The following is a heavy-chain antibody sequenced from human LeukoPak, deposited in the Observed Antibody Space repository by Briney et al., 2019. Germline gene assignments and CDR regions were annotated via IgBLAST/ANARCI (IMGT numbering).Heavy chain of an antibody. J-gene: IGHJ4*02. Sequence: GGSLRLSCAASGFTFSDYAIHWVRQAPGKGLEWVAVISYDGSNKYYADSVKGRFTISRDNSKNTLYLQMNSLRAEDTAVYYCAKAYYYGSGSPIDYWGQGTLVTVSS. CDR2: ISYDGSNK. V-gene: IGHV3-30*04. D-gene: IGHD3-10*01. CDR1: GFTFSDYA. CDR3: AKAYYYGSGSPIDY.